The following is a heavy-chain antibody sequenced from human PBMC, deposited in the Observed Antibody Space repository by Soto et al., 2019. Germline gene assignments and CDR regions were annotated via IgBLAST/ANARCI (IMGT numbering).Heavy chain of an antibody. V-gene: IGHV4-4*02. J-gene: IGHJ6*02. CDR3: ARDKLAGKQQLVRGPFYYGMDV. Sequence: SETLSLTCAVSGGSISSSNWWSWVRQPPGKGLEWIGEIYHSGSTNYNPSLKSRVTISVDTSKNQFSLKLSSVTAADTAVYYCARDKLAGKQQLVRGPFYYGMDVWGQGTTVTVSS. D-gene: IGHD6-13*01. CDR1: GGSISSSNW. CDR2: IYHSGST.